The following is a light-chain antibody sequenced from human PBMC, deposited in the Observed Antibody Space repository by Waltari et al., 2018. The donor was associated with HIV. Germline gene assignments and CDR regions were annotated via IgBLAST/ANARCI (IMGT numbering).Light chain of an antibody. J-gene: IGLJ2*01. CDR2: DVS. CDR3: CSFAGTYPI. CDR1: YSDVGDYNY. V-gene: IGLV2-11*01. Sequence: QSALTQPRSVSGSPGQAVTISCTGTYSDVGDYNYVSWYQQHPGKSPQLMIYDVSQRPSGFPDRFSGAKSGNTASLTISGLQADDDADYYCCSFAGTYPIFGGGTKLTVL.